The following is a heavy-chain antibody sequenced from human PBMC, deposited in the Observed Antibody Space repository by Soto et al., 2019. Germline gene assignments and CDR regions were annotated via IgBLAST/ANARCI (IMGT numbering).Heavy chain of an antibody. CDR1: GFTFSSYA. CDR2: ISSNGGST. J-gene: IGHJ4*02. V-gene: IGHV3-64D*06. Sequence: PGGSLRLSCSASGFTFSSYAMHWVRQAPGKGLEYVSAISSNGGSTYYADSVKGGFTISRDNSKNTLYLQMSSLRAEDTAVYYCVSSFLYYYDSSGYYTMPSYYFDYWGQGTLVTVSS. D-gene: IGHD3-22*01. CDR3: VSSFLYYYDSSGYYTMPSYYFDY.